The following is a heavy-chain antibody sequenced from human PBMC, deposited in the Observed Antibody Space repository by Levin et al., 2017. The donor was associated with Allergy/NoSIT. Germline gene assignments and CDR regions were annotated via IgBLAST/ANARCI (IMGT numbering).Heavy chain of an antibody. V-gene: IGHV4-31*02. J-gene: IGHJ6*01. CDR1: GDSFSSGTYD. CDR3: ARALRRAGVPAYYYGLDV. Sequence: SETLSLTCTVSGDSFSSGTYDWTWIRQHPGKGLEWIGYIYHTGTTYFNPSLGTRATISIATSQNQFSLTLSSVTAADTAVYYCARALRRAGVPAYYYGLDVWGPGTTVTVSS. CDR2: IYHTGTT. D-gene: IGHD3-16*01.